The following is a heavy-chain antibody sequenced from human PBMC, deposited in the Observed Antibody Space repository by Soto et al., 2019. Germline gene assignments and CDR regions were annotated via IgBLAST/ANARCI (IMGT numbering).Heavy chain of an antibody. CDR1: GFTFSSYR. CDR3: ARDPRDGFYGMDV. J-gene: IGHJ6*02. CDR2: ISSSSSYI. V-gene: IGHV3-21*01. Sequence: PGGSLRLSCAASGFTFSSYRMNWVRQAPGKGLEWVSSISSSSSYIYYADSVKGRFTISRDNAKNSLYLQMNSLRAEDTAVYYCARDPRDGFYGMDVWGQGTTVTVSS.